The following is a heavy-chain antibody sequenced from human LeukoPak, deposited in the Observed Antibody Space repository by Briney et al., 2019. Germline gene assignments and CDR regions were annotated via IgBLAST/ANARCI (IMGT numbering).Heavy chain of an antibody. D-gene: IGHD5-12*01. CDR3: ARVLHSGYDFDY. V-gene: IGHV4-31*03. J-gene: IGHJ4*02. Sequence: SETLSLTCTVSGGSISSGGYYWSWIRQHPGKGLEWIGYIYYSGSTYYNPSLKSRVTISVDTSKNQFSLKLSSVTAADTAVYYCARVLHSGYDFDYWGQGTLVTVSS. CDR1: GGSISSGGYY. CDR2: IYYSGST.